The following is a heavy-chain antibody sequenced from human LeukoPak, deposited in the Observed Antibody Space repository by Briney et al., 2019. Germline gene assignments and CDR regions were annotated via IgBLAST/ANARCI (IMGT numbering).Heavy chain of an antibody. Sequence: GGSLRLSCAALGFTVSRTYMRWVRQAPGKGLEWVSVIYVGGDIYYADPVRGRFAISRDNSKNTVYLQMNGLRGEDTAVYYCARDPSGTGTGFDIWGQGTMVTVSS. D-gene: IGHD3/OR15-3a*01. J-gene: IGHJ3*02. V-gene: IGHV3-66*01. CDR3: ARDPSGTGTGFDI. CDR2: IYVGGDI. CDR1: GFTVSRTY.